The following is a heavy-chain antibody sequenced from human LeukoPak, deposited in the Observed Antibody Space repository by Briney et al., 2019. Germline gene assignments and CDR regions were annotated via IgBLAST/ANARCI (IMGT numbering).Heavy chain of an antibody. CDR3: ARGIAVADTGFFDY. CDR1: GGSISSSSYY. D-gene: IGHD6-19*01. J-gene: IGHJ4*02. CDR2: IYYSGTT. V-gene: IGHV4-39*01. Sequence: SETLSLTCTVSGGSISSSSYYWGWIRQPPGKGLEWIGSIYYSGTTYYNPSLKSRVTISVDTPKNQFSLKLNSVTAADTAVYYCARGIAVADTGFFDYWGQGTLVTVSS.